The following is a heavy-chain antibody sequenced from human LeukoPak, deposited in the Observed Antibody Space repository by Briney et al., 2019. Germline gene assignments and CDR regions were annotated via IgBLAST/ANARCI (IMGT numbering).Heavy chain of an antibody. V-gene: IGHV3-7*01. CDR3: ARDHCSSTSCYDYGMDV. CDR2: IKQDGSEK. D-gene: IGHD2-2*01. CDR1: GFTFSSYW. Sequence: GGSLRLSCAASGFTFSSYWMSWVRQAPGKGLEWVANIKQDGSEKYYVDSVKGRFTISRDNAKNSLYLQMNSLGAEDTAVYYCARDHCSSTSCYDYGMDVWGQGTTVTVSS. J-gene: IGHJ6*02.